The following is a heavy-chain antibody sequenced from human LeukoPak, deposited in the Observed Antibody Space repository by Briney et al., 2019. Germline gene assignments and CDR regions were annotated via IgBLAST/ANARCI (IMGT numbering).Heavy chain of an antibody. Sequence: PSETLSLTCIVSGGSIGSYYWSWLRQPPGKGLEWIGYVYRSGSTNYSPSLKSRVAISVDTSKSQFSLKLNSVTAADTAVYYCAREGISGGFDYWGQGTLVTVSS. J-gene: IGHJ4*02. V-gene: IGHV4-59*01. CDR2: VYRSGST. D-gene: IGHD3-10*01. CDR3: AREGISGGFDY. CDR1: GGSIGSYY.